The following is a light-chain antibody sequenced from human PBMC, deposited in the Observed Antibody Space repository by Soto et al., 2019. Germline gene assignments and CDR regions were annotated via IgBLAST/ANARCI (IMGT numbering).Light chain of an antibody. J-gene: IGKJ3*01. Sequence: EVVMTQSPATLSVSPGERATLSCRASQSVSSNLAWYQLRPGQAPRLLIYGASTRATGIPARFSGSGSGTEFTLTNSSLQSEDFALYYCQQYNKWPLFTFGPGTRVDIK. CDR2: GAS. CDR1: QSVSSN. CDR3: QQYNKWPLFT. V-gene: IGKV3-15*01.